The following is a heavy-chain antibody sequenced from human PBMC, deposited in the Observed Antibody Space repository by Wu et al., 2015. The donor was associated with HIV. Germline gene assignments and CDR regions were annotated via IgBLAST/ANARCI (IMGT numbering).Heavy chain of an antibody. CDR3: ARDLSTMIIVAGTFDY. D-gene: IGHD3-22*01. Sequence: QVQLVQSGAEVKKPGASVKVSCKASGYTFTGYYMHWVRQAPGQGLEWMGWINPNSGGTNFAQKFQDRVTMTRDTSISTAYMELSSLRSDDTAIYYCARDLSTMIIVAGTFDYWGQGTLVTVSS. V-gene: IGHV1-2*02. CDR1: GYTFTGYY. CDR2: INPNSGGT. J-gene: IGHJ4*02.